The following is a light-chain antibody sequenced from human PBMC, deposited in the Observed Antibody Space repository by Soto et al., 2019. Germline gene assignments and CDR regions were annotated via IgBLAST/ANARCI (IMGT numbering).Light chain of an antibody. CDR3: KQYYRPWT. J-gene: IGKJ1*01. CDR2: WAS. CDR1: QSVLYSSNNKNY. Sequence: DIVMTQSPDSLAVSLGERATINCKSSQSVLYSSNNKNYLAWYQQKPGQPPKLLIYWASTRESRVPDRFSGSGSGTYFTLTISSLQAEDVAVYYCKQYYRPWTCGQGTKVEIK. V-gene: IGKV4-1*01.